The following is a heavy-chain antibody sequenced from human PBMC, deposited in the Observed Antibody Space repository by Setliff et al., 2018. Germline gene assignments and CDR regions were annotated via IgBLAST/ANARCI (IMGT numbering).Heavy chain of an antibody. CDR1: GYTLTELS. J-gene: IGHJ3*02. V-gene: IGHV1-24*01. CDR2: FDPEDGET. Sequence: ASVKVSCKVSGYTLTELSMHWVRQAPGKGLEWMGGFDPEDGETIYAQKFQGRVTMTEDTSTDTAYMELSSLRSEDTAVCYCATVYGFIVGATRAFDIWGQGTMVTVSS. D-gene: IGHD1-26*01. CDR3: ATVYGFIVGATRAFDI.